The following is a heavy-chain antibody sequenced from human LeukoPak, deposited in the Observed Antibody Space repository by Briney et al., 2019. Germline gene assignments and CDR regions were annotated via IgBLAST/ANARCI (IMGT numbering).Heavy chain of an antibody. D-gene: IGHD3-10*01. Sequence: GSLRLSCAASGFTFSSYSMNWVRQPPGKGLEWIGEINHSGSTNYNPSLKSRVTISVDTSKNQFSLKLSSVTAADTAVYYCARLNGPPYYYGSGSYPDYWGQGTLVTVSS. CDR3: ARLNGPPYYYGSGSYPDY. J-gene: IGHJ4*02. CDR2: INHSGST. V-gene: IGHV4-34*08. CDR1: GFTFSSYS.